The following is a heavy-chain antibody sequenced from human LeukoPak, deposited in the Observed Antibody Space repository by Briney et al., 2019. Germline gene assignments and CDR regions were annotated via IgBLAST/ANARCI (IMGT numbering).Heavy chain of an antibody. V-gene: IGHV3-30*18. CDR1: GFTFSRYG. D-gene: IGHD1-26*01. J-gene: IGHJ4*02. CDR2: ISYDGSNK. Sequence: PGGSQRLSCAASGFTFSRYGMYWVRQAPGKGLERVAVISYDGSNKYYADSVKGRFTISRDNSKNTLYLQMNSLRAEDTAVYYCAKVLSGSQDYWGQGTLVTVFS. CDR3: AKVLSGSQDY.